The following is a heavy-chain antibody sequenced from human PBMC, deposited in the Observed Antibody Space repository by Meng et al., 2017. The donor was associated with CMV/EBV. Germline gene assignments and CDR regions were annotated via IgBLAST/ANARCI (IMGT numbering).Heavy chain of an antibody. V-gene: IGHV2-5*01. Sequence: SGPTLVKPTQTLTLTCTFSGFSLSTSGGGVGWIRQPPGKALEWLALIYWNDDKRYSQSLKRRLTITKDTSNNQVVLTMTNMDPVDAATYYCAHVKGYGSSFWPLAYWGQGTLVTVSS. D-gene: IGHD6-6*01. CDR1: GFSLSTSGGG. CDR3: AHVKGYGSSFWPLAY. J-gene: IGHJ4*02. CDR2: IYWNDDK.